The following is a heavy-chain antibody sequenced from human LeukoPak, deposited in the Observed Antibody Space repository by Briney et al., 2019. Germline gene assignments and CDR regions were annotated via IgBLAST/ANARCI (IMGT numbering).Heavy chain of an antibody. J-gene: IGHJ4*02. CDR3: ARGLYYYDSSGYYYVYYFDY. V-gene: IGHV4-39*01. CDR1: GGSISSSSYY. CDR2: IYYSGST. D-gene: IGHD3-22*01. Sequence: SENLSLTCTVSGGSISSSSYYWGWIRQPPGKGLEWIGSIYYSGSTYYNPSLKSRVTISVDTSKNQFSLKLSSVTAADTAVYYCARGLYYYDSSGYYYVYYFDYWGQGTLVTVSS.